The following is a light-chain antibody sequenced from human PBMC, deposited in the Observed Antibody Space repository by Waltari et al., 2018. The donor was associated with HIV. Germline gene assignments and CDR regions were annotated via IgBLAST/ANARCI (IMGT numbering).Light chain of an antibody. CDR3: SSYTSSDTVV. V-gene: IGLV2-14*01. CDR2: EVS. J-gene: IGLJ2*01. Sequence: QSALTQPASVSGSPGQSISISCTGTRSDVGGYNAVSWYQHHPAKAPKLVILEVSNRPSGVSNRFSGSKSGNRASLTISGLQAEDEAYYYCSSYTSSDTVVFGGGTKVIVL. CDR1: RSDVGGYNA.